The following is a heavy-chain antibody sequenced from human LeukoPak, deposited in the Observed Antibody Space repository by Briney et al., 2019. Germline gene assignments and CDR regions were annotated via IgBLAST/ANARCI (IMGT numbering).Heavy chain of an antibody. V-gene: IGHV1-69*13. CDR2: IIPIFGTA. CDR1: GGTFSSYA. J-gene: IGHJ6*02. Sequence: SVKVSCKASGGTFSSYAISWVRQAPGQGLEWMGGIIPIFGTANYAQKFQGRVTITVDESTSTAYMELSSLRSEDTAVYYCASVYKHGMDVWGQGTTVIVSS. CDR3: ASVYKHGMDV. D-gene: IGHD5-24*01.